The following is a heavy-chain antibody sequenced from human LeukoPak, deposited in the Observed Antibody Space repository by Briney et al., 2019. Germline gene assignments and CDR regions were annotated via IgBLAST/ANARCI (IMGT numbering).Heavy chain of an antibody. Sequence: GSVKVSCKASGYTFTIYYMHWVRQAPGQGLEWLGWVNPNNGDTNSAQKFQGRVTMTRDTTISTAYMELRSLRSDDTAVYYCARDKDPTVFDSWGQGTLVTVSS. CDR3: ARDKDPTVFDS. J-gene: IGHJ4*02. V-gene: IGHV1-2*02. CDR2: VNPNNGDT. CDR1: GYTFTIYY.